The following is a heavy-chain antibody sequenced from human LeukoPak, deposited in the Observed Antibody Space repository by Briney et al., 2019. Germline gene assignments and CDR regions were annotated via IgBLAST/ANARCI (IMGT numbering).Heavy chain of an antibody. CDR2: ISSSSSYI. CDR3: ARLTTTVTTPFDY. D-gene: IGHD4-17*01. Sequence: GGSLRLSCAASGFTFSIYNMNWVRQAPGKGLEWVSSISSSSSYIYYADSVKGRFTISRDNAKNSLYLQMNSLRAEDTAVYYCARLTTTVTTPFDYWGQGILVTVSS. V-gene: IGHV3-21*01. CDR1: GFTFSIYN. J-gene: IGHJ4*02.